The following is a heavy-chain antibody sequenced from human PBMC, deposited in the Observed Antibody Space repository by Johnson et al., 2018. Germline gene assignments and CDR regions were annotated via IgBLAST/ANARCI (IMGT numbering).Heavy chain of an antibody. J-gene: IGHJ4*02. CDR3: VHETDFWVPLGH. V-gene: IGHV3-15*01. CDR2: IKSKRSGGTI. Sequence: EVQLVESGGGLVKPGGSLRLSCTASGLIFSDAWMGWVRQAPGRGLEWVGRIKSKRSGGTIDYAAPVQGRFSISRDDSEERVYLQMNGLQTDDTAVYYCVHETDFWVPLGHWGQGTLVTVSS. D-gene: IGHD3/OR15-3a*01. CDR1: GLIFSDAW.